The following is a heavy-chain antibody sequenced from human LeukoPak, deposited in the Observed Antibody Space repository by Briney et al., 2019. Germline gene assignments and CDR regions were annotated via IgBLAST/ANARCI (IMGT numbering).Heavy chain of an antibody. CDR1: GFTFSSYA. V-gene: IGHV3-23*01. J-gene: IGHJ4*02. Sequence: PGGSLRLSCAASGFTFSSYAMSWVRQAPGKGLEWVSAISGSGGSTYYADSVKGRFTISRDNSKNTLYLQMNSLRAEDTAVYYCARAGDSSSWYQPPFDYWGQETLVTVSS. CDR3: ARAGDSSSWYQPPFDY. CDR2: ISGSGGST. D-gene: IGHD6-13*01.